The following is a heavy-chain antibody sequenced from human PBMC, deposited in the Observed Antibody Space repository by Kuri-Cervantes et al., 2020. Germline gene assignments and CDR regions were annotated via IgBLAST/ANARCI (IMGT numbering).Heavy chain of an antibody. Sequence: ASVKVSCKASGYTFTNYLMHWVRQAPGQGLEWMGWINPSNGDTFYSQKFQGRVTITRDTSATTVYMELSSLRSEDTAVFYCARFYSSGWYTDYWGQGTLVTVSS. V-gene: IGHV1-3*01. CDR3: ARFYSSGWYTDY. CDR2: INPSNGDT. CDR1: GYTFTNYL. J-gene: IGHJ4*02. D-gene: IGHD6-19*01.